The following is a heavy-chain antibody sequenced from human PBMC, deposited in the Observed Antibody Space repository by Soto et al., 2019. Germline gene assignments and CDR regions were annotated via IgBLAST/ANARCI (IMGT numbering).Heavy chain of an antibody. CDR2: FFHVGRNT. CDR3: AKGGQQWLVPSDFNY. Sequence: GGSLRLSCAAFGFTFSYYAMHWVLQAPGKGLEWVAVFFHVGRNTHYADSVKGRFTISRDSSKNTVSLEMTSLRAEETAVYYCAKGGQQWLVPSDFNYWGQGA. V-gene: IGHV3-30*18. J-gene: IGHJ4*02. D-gene: IGHD6-19*01. CDR1: GFTFSYYA.